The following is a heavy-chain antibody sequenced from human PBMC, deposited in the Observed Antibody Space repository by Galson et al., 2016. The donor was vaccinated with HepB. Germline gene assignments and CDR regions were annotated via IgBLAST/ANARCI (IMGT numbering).Heavy chain of an antibody. CDR2: ISFDGNNK. J-gene: IGHJ4*02. D-gene: IGHD3-10*01. V-gene: IGHV3-30*18. CDR1: GLSFSYCG. Sequence: SLRLSCAASGLSFSYCGMHWVRQAPGKGLEWVAVISFDGNNKYYVDSVKGRFTISRDDSKNTLYLQMNSLRAEDTAVYYCAKDKGTKYFDYWGRGTLVTVPS. CDR3: AKDKGTKYFDY.